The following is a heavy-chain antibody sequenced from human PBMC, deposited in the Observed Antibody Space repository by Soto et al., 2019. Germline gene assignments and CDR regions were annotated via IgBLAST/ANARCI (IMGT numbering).Heavy chain of an antibody. CDR3: TTDLVVAATGIDY. CDR1: GFTFSNAW. J-gene: IGHJ4*02. CDR2: IKSKTDGGTT. V-gene: IGHV3-15*07. D-gene: IGHD2-15*01. Sequence: GGSLRLSCAASGFTFSNAWMNWVRQAPGKGLEWVGRIKSKTDGGTTDYAAPVKGRFTISRDDSKNTLYLQMNSLKTEDTAVYYCTTDLVVAATGIDYWGQGTLVTVSS.